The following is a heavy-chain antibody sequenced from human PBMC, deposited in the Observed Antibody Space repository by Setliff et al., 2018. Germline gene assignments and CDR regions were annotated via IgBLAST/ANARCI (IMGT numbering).Heavy chain of an antibody. CDR3: ARDLGHGGDSDY. D-gene: IGHD2-21*02. V-gene: IGHV4-4*08. CDR2: IYTSGST. Sequence: PSETLSLTCTVSGGSINAYYWTWIRQPPGKGLEWIGRIYTSGSTDYNPSLKSRVTISVDTSKNQFSLKLNSVTATDTAVYYCARDLGHGGDSDYWGQGILVTVSS. J-gene: IGHJ4*02. CDR1: GGSINAYY.